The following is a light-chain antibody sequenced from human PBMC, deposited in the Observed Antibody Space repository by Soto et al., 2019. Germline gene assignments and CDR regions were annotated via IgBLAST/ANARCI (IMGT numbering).Light chain of an antibody. CDR3: GSYAGNTNFV. V-gene: IGLV2-8*01. Sequence: QLVLTQPPSASGSPGRSVTISCTGTRSDIGGSNFISWYQQHPGEAPKLLIFEINKRPSGVPGRFSGSKSGNTASLTVSGLQAEDEADYYCGSYAGNTNFVFGTGTKVTVL. CDR2: EIN. J-gene: IGLJ1*01. CDR1: RSDIGGSNF.